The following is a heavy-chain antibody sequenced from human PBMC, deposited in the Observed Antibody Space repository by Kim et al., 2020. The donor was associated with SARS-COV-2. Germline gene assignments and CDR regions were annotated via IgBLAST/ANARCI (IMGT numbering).Heavy chain of an antibody. D-gene: IGHD4-17*01. CDR2: MHPSGDT. Sequence: ASVKVSCKASGYTFTTHYIYWVRQAPGQGLEWMGIMHPSGDTTYARKFLGRVSVTSDTSTSTVYMELRGLRSEDTAVYYCGRRPRDYGGLSLDYWGQGTLVTVSS. CDR3: GRRPRDYGGLSLDY. V-gene: IGHV1-46*01. J-gene: IGHJ4*02. CDR1: GYTFTTHY.